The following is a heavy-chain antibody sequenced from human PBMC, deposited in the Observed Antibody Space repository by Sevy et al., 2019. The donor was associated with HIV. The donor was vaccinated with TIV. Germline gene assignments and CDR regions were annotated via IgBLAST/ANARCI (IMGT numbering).Heavy chain of an antibody. Sequence: SETLSLTCSVSGGSGGSISDYYWSWIRQPPGKGLEWIGYINYSRSTKFNPSLKSRVTISVDTSKNQFSLELTSVTAADTAVYYCAREGVDTAMVTTGGWFDPWGQGTLVTVSS. CDR1: GGSGGSISDYY. CDR3: AREGVDTAMVTTGGWFDP. V-gene: IGHV4-59*01. D-gene: IGHD5-18*01. J-gene: IGHJ5*02. CDR2: INYSRST.